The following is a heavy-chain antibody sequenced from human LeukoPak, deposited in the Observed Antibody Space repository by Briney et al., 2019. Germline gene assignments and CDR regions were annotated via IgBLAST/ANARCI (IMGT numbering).Heavy chain of an antibody. CDR2: LSYDGSNE. CDR3: AREKAVAGRGWFDP. V-gene: IGHV3-30*01. CDR1: GFTFSRYN. Sequence: PGGSLRLSCAASGFTFSRYNIHWVRQAPGKGLGWVAVLSYDGSNEYYADYVKGRFTISRDNSKNTVYLKMNSLRAEDTAVYYCAREKAVAGRGWFDPWGQGTLVTVSS. J-gene: IGHJ5*02. D-gene: IGHD6-19*01.